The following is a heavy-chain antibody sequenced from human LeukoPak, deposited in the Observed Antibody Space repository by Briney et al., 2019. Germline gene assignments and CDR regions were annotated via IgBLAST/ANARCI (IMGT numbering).Heavy chain of an antibody. D-gene: IGHD6-6*01. CDR3: ARDIGYSSSSGENY. CDR1: GFTFSSYW. CDR2: IKQDGSEK. J-gene: IGHJ4*02. Sequence: PGGSLRLSCAASGFTFSSYWMSWVRQAPGKGLEWVANIKQDGSEKYYVDSVKGRFTISRDNAKNSLYLQMNSLRAEDTAVYYCARDIGYSSSSGENYWGQGTLVTVPS. V-gene: IGHV3-7*01.